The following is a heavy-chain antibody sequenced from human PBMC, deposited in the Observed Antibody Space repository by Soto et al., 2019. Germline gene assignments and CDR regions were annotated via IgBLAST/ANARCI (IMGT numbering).Heavy chain of an antibody. CDR3: ARGGYSYGYYSLLTRINFDY. J-gene: IGHJ4*02. D-gene: IGHD5-18*01. V-gene: IGHV4-34*01. CDR2: INHSGST. Sequence: SETLSLTCAVYGGSFSGYYWSWIRQPPGKGLEWIGEINHSGSTNYNPSLKSRGTISVDTSKNQFSLKLSSVTAADTAVYYCARGGYSYGYYSLLTRINFDYWGQGTLVTVSS. CDR1: GGSFSGYY.